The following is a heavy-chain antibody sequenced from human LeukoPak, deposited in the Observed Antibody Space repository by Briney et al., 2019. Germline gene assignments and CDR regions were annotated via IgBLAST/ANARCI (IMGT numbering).Heavy chain of an antibody. CDR3: ARLSGGGHDFWSGYNYYYYMDV. J-gene: IGHJ6*03. V-gene: IGHV4-59*01. Sequence: SETLSLTCTVSGGSISSYYWSWIRQPPGKGLEWIGYIYYSGSTNYNPSLKSRVTISVDTSKNQFSLKLSSVTAADTAVYYCARLSGGGHDFWSGYNYYYYMDVWGKGTTVTVSS. D-gene: IGHD3-3*01. CDR1: GGSISSYY. CDR2: IYYSGST.